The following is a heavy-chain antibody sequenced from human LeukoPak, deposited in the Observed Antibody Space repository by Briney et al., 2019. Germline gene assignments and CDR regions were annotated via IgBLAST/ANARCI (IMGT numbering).Heavy chain of an antibody. Sequence: PSETLSLTCTVSGGSISSSSYYWGWIRQPPGKGLEWIGSIYYSGSTYYSPSLKSRVTISVDTSKNQFSLKVRSVTAADTAVYYCARVPGVRLPAAIENLDYWGQGILVTVSS. D-gene: IGHD2-2*02. CDR1: GGSISSSSYY. J-gene: IGHJ4*02. CDR3: ARVPGVRLPAAIENLDY. CDR2: IYYSGST. V-gene: IGHV4-39*07.